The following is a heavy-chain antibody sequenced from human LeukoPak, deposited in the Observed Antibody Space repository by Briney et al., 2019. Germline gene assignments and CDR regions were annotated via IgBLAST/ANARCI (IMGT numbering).Heavy chain of an antibody. CDR3: AKDIVGSGWPDDAFDI. CDR1: EFTFSSYG. J-gene: IGHJ3*02. V-gene: IGHV3-23*01. D-gene: IGHD6-19*01. CDR2: ISGSAGST. Sequence: GGSLRLSCAASEFTFSSYGMNWVRQAPGKGLEWVSAISGSAGSTYYADSVKGRFTISRDNSKNTLYLQMNSLRAEDTAVYYCAKDIVGSGWPDDAFDIWGQGTMVTVSS.